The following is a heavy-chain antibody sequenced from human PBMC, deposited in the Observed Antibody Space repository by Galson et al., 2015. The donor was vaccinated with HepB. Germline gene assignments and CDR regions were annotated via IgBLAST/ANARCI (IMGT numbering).Heavy chain of an antibody. Sequence: SETLSLTCNVSGDSISDYYWSWIRQPPGKGLEWIGYFYNSGSTNYNPSLKSRVTVSLDTSKSHFSLRLTSVTAADTAVYYCARGGADVVGARPGSRAAFDVWGQGTMVTVSS. J-gene: IGHJ3*01. D-gene: IGHD2-2*01. CDR1: GDSISDYY. CDR2: FYNSGST. CDR3: ARGGADVVGARPGSRAAFDV. V-gene: IGHV4-59*01.